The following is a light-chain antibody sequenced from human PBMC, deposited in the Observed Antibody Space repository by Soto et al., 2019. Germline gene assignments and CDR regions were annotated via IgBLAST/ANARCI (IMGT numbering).Light chain of an antibody. V-gene: IGKV3-20*01. CDR2: GAS. CDR3: QVYGPAPPLR. J-gene: IGKJ5*01. Sequence: EIVLKHTPCTLSRSPGDIATLSCRTSQSVSSRYLAWYQQKPGQAPRLLIYGASSRATGIQDRFSGSGSGTDFTLTISRLEPEDFAVYYCQVYGPAPPLRFAQGARLEIK. CDR1: QSVSSRY.